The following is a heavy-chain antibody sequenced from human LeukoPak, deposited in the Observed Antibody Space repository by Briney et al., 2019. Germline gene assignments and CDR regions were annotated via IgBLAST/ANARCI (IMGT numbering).Heavy chain of an antibody. J-gene: IGHJ4*02. D-gene: IGHD3-22*01. Sequence: TSGTLSLTCTVSGGSISSYYWSWIRQPAGKGLEWIGRIYTSGSTNYNPSLKSRVTISVDKSKNQFSLKLSSVTAADTAVYYCAREPESLTYYYDSSGYFDYWGQGTLVTVSS. V-gene: IGHV4-4*07. CDR3: AREPESLTYYYDSSGYFDY. CDR2: IYTSGST. CDR1: GGSISSYY.